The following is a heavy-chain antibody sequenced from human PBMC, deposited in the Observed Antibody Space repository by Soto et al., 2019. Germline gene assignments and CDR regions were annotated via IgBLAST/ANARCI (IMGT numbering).Heavy chain of an antibody. J-gene: IGHJ5*02. CDR3: AKAKEAYNWFDP. CDR1: GFTFSSYA. Sequence: PGGSLRLSCAASGFTFSSYAMSWVRQAPGKGLEWVSAISGSGGSTYYADSVKGRFTISRDNSKNTLYLQMNSLRAEDAAVYYCAKAKEAYNWFDPWGQGTLVTVSS. CDR2: ISGSGGST. V-gene: IGHV3-23*01.